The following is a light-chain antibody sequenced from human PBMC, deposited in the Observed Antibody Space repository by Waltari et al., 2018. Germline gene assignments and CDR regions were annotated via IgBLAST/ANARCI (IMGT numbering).Light chain of an antibody. CDR3: LQYSSSPWT. CDR1: QSISSW. CDR2: KAS. J-gene: IGKJ1*01. V-gene: IGKV1-12*01. Sequence: DIQMTQSPSSLSASAGDTVTITCRASQSISSWLDWYQQKPGKAPKLLIYKASSLQSGVPSRFSGSGSGTEFTLTISSLQPEDFATYYCLQYSSSPWTFGQGTKVEIK.